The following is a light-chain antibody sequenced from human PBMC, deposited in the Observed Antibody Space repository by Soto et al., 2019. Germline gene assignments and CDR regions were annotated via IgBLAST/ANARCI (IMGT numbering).Light chain of an antibody. Sequence: QSVLTQPPSVSGAPGQRVTISCTGSSSNIGAGQNVHWYQQLPGTAPKLLIYGNNNRPSGVPARFFGSKSDTSASLAITGLQAEEEADYYCQSYDNSLSGVVFGGGTKLTVL. V-gene: IGLV1-40*01. CDR1: SSNIGAGQN. CDR3: QSYDNSLSGVV. CDR2: GNN. J-gene: IGLJ2*01.